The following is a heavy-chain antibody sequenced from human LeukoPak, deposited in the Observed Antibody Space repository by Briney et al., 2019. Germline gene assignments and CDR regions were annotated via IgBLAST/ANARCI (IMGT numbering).Heavy chain of an antibody. CDR1: GFTFSSYA. CDR3: ARDLSYYDSSGYYYGFDY. V-gene: IGHV3-30-3*01. Sequence: GGSLRLSCAASGFTFSSYAMHWVRQAPGKGLEWVAVISYDGSNKYYADSVKRRFTISRDNSKNTLYLQMNSLRAENTAVYYCARDLSYYDSSGYYYGFDYWGQGTLVTVSS. CDR2: ISYDGSNK. J-gene: IGHJ4*02. D-gene: IGHD3-22*01.